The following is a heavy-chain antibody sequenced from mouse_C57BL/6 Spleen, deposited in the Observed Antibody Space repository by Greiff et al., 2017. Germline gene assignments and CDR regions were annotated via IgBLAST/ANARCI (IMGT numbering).Heavy chain of an antibody. J-gene: IGHJ3*01. CDR3: ARFGGLRHPS. CDR1: GYTFTSYG. CDR2: IYPRSGNT. D-gene: IGHD2-4*01. Sequence: QVQLQQSGAELVMPGASVKLSCKASGYTFTSYGISWVKQRTGQGLEWIGEIYPRSGNTYYNEKFKGKATLTADKSSSTAYMELRSLTSEDSAVYFCARFGGLRHPSWGQGTLVTVSA. V-gene: IGHV1-81*01.